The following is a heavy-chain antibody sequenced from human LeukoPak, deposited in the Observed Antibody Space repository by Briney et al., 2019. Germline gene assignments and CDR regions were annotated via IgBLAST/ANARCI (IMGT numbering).Heavy chain of an antibody. D-gene: IGHD1-7*01. J-gene: IGHJ4*02. Sequence: SGTLSLTCAVSGGSISSSNWWSWVRPPPGKGLEWIGEIYHSGSTNYNPSLKSRVTISVDKSKNQFSLKLSSVTAADTAVYYCARRTYNWNYYFDYWGQGTLVTVSS. CDR1: GGSISSSNW. V-gene: IGHV4-4*02. CDR3: ARRTYNWNYYFDY. CDR2: IYHSGST.